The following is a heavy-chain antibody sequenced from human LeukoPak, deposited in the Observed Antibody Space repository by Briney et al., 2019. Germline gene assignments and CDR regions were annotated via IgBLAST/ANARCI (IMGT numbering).Heavy chain of an antibody. Sequence: PSETLSLTCTVSGGSISSSSYYWGWIRQPPGKGLEWIGSIYYSGSIYYNPSLKSRVTISVDTSKNQLSLKLHSVTAADTAVYYCARERREQLLPPYTRLVTYFDYWGQGTLVTVSS. V-gene: IGHV4-39*07. J-gene: IGHJ4*02. D-gene: IGHD1-26*01. CDR1: GGSISSSSYY. CDR3: ARERREQLLPPYTRLVTYFDY. CDR2: IYYSGSI.